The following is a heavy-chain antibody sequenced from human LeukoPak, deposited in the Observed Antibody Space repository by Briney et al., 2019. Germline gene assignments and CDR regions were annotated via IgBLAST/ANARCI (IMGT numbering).Heavy chain of an antibody. CDR2: ISGSGGST. CDR1: GFTFSTYG. Sequence: GGSLSLSCAASGFTFSTYGMGWVRQAPGKGLEWVSAISGSGGSTCYADSVKGRFTISRDNSKNKVYLQMNSLRAEDTAVYYCVATVTILDYWGQGSLVTVSS. J-gene: IGHJ4*02. CDR3: VATVTILDY. V-gene: IGHV3-23*01. D-gene: IGHD4-17*01.